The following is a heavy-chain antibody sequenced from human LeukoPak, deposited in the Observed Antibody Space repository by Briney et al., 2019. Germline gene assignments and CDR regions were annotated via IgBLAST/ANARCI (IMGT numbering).Heavy chain of an antibody. CDR1: KFIINDYW. V-gene: IGHV3-7*01. CDR3: ARGFDGANAFDV. Sequence: HPGGSLGLSCIASKFIINDYWMNWVRQAPGKWLEWVANIKQDGSQKYYVDSVKGRFTISRDNAKNSVYLQMNSLRAEDTAVYYCARGFDGANAFDVWGQGTLVTVSS. CDR2: IKQDGSQK. J-gene: IGHJ3*01.